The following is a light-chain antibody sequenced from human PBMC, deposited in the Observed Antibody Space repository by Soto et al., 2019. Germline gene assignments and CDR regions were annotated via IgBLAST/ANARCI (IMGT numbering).Light chain of an antibody. J-gene: IGKJ4*01. Sequence: DIQMTQSPSSLSASVGDRVTITCRTSQSINSYLNWYQQKPGKAPNLLIYTASSLQSGVPSRFSGSGSGTDFTLTISSLQPEDFATYYCQQSYRIPLTFGGGTKVEIK. CDR2: TAS. CDR3: QQSYRIPLT. CDR1: QSINSY. V-gene: IGKV1-39*01.